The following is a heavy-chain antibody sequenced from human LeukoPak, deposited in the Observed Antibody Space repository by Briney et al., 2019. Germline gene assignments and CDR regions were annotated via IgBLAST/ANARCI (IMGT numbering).Heavy chain of an antibody. J-gene: IGHJ4*02. D-gene: IGHD5-18*01. Sequence: GRSLRLSCAASGFTFSSYGMHWVRQAPGKGLEWVAVISYDGSNKYYADSVKGRFTISRDNSKNTLYLQMNSLRAEDTAVYYCAKGRGYSYGSGFDYWGQGTLVTVSS. CDR3: AKGRGYSYGSGFDY. V-gene: IGHV3-30*18. CDR2: ISYDGSNK. CDR1: GFTFSSYG.